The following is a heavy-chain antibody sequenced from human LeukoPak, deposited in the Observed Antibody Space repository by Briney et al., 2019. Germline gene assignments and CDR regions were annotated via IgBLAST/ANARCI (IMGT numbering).Heavy chain of an antibody. V-gene: IGHV3-30*02. CDR2: IRYDGSNK. CDR1: GFAFSSYG. Sequence: GGSLRLSCAASGFAFSSYGMHWVRQAPGKGLEWVAFIRYDGSNKYYADSVKGRFTISRDNSKNTLYLQMNSLRAEDTAVYYCAKDIKAAALFDYYYYYMDVWGKGPTVTISS. D-gene: IGHD6-13*01. J-gene: IGHJ6*03. CDR3: AKDIKAAALFDYYYYYMDV.